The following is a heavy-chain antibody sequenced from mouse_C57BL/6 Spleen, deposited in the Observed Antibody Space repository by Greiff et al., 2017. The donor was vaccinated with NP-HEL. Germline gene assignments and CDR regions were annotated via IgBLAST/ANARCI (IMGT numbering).Heavy chain of an antibody. D-gene: IGHD3-3*01. CDR2: INPNNGGT. CDR3: ARLQGPFAY. Sequence: EVQLQQSGPELVKPGASVKISCKASGYTFTDYYMNWVKQSHGKSLEWIGDINPNNGGTSYNQKFKGKATLTVDKSSSTAYMELRSLTSEDSAVYYCARLQGPFAYWGQGTLVTVSA. CDR1: GYTFTDYY. J-gene: IGHJ3*01. V-gene: IGHV1-26*01.